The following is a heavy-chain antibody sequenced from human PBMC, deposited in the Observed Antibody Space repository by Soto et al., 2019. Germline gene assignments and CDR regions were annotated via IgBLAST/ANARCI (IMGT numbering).Heavy chain of an antibody. Sequence: GGSLRLSCAASEFTFTNYGLHWVRQAPGKGLEWVAVIAYDGSYKYYADSVKGRFTISRDNSKNTLYVQMNSLRPEDTAVYCCVRDSGRWPPPTGYWGQATLVTVSS. CDR2: IAYDGSYK. J-gene: IGHJ4*02. CDR3: VRDSGRWPPPTGY. CDR1: EFTFTNYG. V-gene: IGHV3-30*03. D-gene: IGHD2-8*02.